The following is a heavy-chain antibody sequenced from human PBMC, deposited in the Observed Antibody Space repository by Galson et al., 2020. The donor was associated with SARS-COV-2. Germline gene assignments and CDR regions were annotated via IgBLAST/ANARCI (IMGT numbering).Heavy chain of an antibody. CDR3: ARTETQGAIAAAGLLYFYL. Sequence: GESLKLYCAASGFPFDDYGMSWVRQAPGKGLAWVYGIHWNGGSTGYADSVKGRFTISRDNAKNSLYLQMNSLSADDTALYYGARTETQGAIAAAGLLYFYLWGRGSLVTFSS. CDR1: GFPFDDYG. J-gene: IGHJ2*01. V-gene: IGHV3-20*04. CDR2: IHWNGGST. D-gene: IGHD6-13*01.